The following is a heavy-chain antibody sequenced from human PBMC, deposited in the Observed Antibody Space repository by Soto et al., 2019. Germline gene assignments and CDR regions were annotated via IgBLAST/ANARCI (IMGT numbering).Heavy chain of an antibody. V-gene: IGHV3-33*01. CDR1: GFTFSSYG. J-gene: IGHJ2*01. CDR2: IWYDGSNK. CDR3: ARVDTAMVQDWYFDL. D-gene: IGHD5-18*01. Sequence: GGSLRLSCAASGFTFSSYGMHWVRQAPGKGLEWVAVIWYDGSNKYYADSVKGRFTISRDNSKNTLYLQMNSPRAEDTAVYYCARVDTAMVQDWYFDLWGRGTLVTVSS.